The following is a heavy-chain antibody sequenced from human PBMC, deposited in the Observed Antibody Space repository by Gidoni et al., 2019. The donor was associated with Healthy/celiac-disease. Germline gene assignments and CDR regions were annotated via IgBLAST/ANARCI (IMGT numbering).Heavy chain of an antibody. D-gene: IGHD2-2*01. CDR3: AKGGEGIVVGAEWDY. CDR1: GFTFSRYA. Sequence: EVQLLESGGGLVQPGGSLRLSCAASGFTFSRYAMSWVRQAPGKGLEWVSAISGSGGSTYYADSVKGRFTISRDNSKNTLYLQMNSLRAEDTAVYYCAKGGEGIVVGAEWDYWGQGTLVTVSS. CDR2: ISGSGGST. V-gene: IGHV3-23*01. J-gene: IGHJ4*02.